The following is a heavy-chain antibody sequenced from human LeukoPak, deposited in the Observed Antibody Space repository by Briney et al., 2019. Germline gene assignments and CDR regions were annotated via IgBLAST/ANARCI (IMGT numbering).Heavy chain of an antibody. D-gene: IGHD4-17*01. Sequence: ASVKVSCKASGYTFTGYYMHWVRQAPGQGLEWMGWINPNSGGTNYAQKFQGRVTMTRDTSISTAYMELSSLRSEDTAVYYCARSGDLTTIYYYGMDVWGQGTTVTVSS. CDR1: GYTFTGYY. J-gene: IGHJ6*02. V-gene: IGHV1-2*02. CDR3: ARSGDLTTIYYYGMDV. CDR2: INPNSGGT.